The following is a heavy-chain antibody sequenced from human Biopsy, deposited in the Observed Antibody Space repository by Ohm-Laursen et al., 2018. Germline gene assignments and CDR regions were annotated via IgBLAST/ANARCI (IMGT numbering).Heavy chain of an antibody. D-gene: IGHD3-16*01. CDR2: INPKNGDT. Sequence: ASVKVSCKASGYTFTGYYIHWVRQAPGQGLEWMGYINPKNGDTNYEQKFRGRVTVTRDTSINTLYVDLSRLTPDDTAVYYCARESNPKRLGDWGQGTLVTASS. J-gene: IGHJ4*02. V-gene: IGHV1-2*02. CDR3: ARESNPKRLGD. CDR1: GYTFTGYY.